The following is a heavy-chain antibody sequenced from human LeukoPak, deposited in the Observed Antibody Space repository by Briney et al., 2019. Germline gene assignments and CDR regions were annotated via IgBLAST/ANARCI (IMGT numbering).Heavy chain of an antibody. Sequence: GGSLRLSCAVSGLSISDFHLSMSWVRQAPGKGLEWVSVIFNDNQIYYADSAKGRFTISRDSSTNTLYLQMHSLRVEDTAVYYCARALQHWGQGTLVTVSS. CDR2: IFNDNQI. V-gene: IGHV3-53*01. CDR1: GLSISDFH. J-gene: IGHJ4*02. CDR3: ARALQH.